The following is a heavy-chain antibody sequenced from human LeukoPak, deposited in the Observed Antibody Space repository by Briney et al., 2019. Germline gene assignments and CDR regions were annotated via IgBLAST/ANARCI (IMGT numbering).Heavy chain of an antibody. Sequence: GGSLRLSCAAPGFTFSSYWMSWVRQAPGKGLEWVANIKQDGSEKYYVDSVKGRFTISRDDAKNSVYLQMNTLRAEDTAVYYCARDGIDYWGQGTLVTVSS. D-gene: IGHD2-15*01. CDR3: ARDGIDY. CDR1: GFTFSSYW. CDR2: IKQDGSEK. J-gene: IGHJ4*02. V-gene: IGHV3-7*04.